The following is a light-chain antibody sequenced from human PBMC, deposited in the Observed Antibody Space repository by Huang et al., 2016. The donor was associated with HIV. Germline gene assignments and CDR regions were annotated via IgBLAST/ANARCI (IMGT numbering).Light chain of an antibody. J-gene: IGKJ5*01. V-gene: IGKV2-28*01. CDR2: LGS. CDR1: QSLLYSNGYNY. CDR3: MQALQTIT. Sequence: DIVMTQSPLSLPVTPGEPASISCKSSQSLLYSNGYNYLDWYLQKPGQSPQLLIYLGSNRASGVPDRFSGSGSGTDFTLQISRVEAEDVGVYYCMQALQTITFGQGTRLEIE.